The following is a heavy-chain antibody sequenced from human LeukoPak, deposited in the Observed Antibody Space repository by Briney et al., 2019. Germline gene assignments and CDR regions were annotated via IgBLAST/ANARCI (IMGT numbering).Heavy chain of an antibody. CDR1: GGSISGTNW. J-gene: IGHJ4*02. CDR3: SRESGPFCPFGY. CDR2: ISLAGQT. D-gene: IGHD1-26*01. Sequence: SGTLSLTCGVSGGSISGTNWWSWVRQPPGQGLEWIGEISLAGQTNYNPPLNGRVTMSLDKSSNQLSLHLTSVTAADTATYFCSRESGPFCPFGYWGQGTLVIVSS. V-gene: IGHV4-4*02.